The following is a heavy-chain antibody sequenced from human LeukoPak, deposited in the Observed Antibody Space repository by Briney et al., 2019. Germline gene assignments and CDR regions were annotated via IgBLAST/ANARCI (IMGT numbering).Heavy chain of an antibody. V-gene: IGHV1-3*03. Sequence: ASVKVSCKASGYIFTSYAIHWVRQAPGQRLEWMGWINAGNGNTKYSQELQGRVTITRDTSASTAYMELSSLRSEDMAVYYCARGRSDCSSTSCSRWFDPWGQGTLVTVSS. CDR3: ARGRSDCSSTSCSRWFDP. CDR2: INAGNGNT. CDR1: GYIFTSYA. D-gene: IGHD2-2*01. J-gene: IGHJ5*02.